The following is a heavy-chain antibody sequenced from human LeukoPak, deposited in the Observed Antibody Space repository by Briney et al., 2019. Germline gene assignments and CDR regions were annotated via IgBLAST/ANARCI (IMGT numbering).Heavy chain of an antibody. D-gene: IGHD6-13*01. J-gene: IGHJ4*02. CDR3: ASDRAPYSNSWYYLDY. Sequence: PGGSLRLSCAASGFTFSSFGMHWVRQAPGKGLEWVAVTSHDGSNKYYADSVKGRFTISRDNSKNTLYLQLNSLTAEDTAVYYCASDRAPYSNSWYYLDYWGQGTLVTVSS. CDR2: TSHDGSNK. V-gene: IGHV3-30*03. CDR1: GFTFSSFG.